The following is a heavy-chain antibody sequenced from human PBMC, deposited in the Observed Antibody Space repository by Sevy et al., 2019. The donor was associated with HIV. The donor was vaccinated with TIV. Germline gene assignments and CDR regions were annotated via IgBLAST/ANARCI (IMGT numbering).Heavy chain of an antibody. V-gene: IGHV1-8*01. Sequence: ASVKVSCKASGYTFTSYDINWVRQATGQGLEWMGWMNPNSGNTGYAQKFQGRVTMTRNTSISTAYMELSSLRSEDTAVYYCARGFLERSNYYYYMDVWGKGTTVTVSS. J-gene: IGHJ6*03. CDR1: GYTFTSYD. D-gene: IGHD3-3*01. CDR3: ARGFLERSNYYYYMDV. CDR2: MNPNSGNT.